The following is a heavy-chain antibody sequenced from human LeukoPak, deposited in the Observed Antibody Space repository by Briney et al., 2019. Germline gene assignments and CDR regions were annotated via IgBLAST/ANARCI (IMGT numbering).Heavy chain of an antibody. CDR2: IIPIFGTA. V-gene: IGHV1-69*13. CDR3: ARDKSGYVSRNFDY. Sequence: ASVKVTCKASGGTFSSYAISWVRQAPGQGLEWMGGIIPIFGTANYAQKFQGGVTITADESTSTAYMELSRPRSDDTAVYYCARDKSGYVSRNFDYWARGHLVTVSS. D-gene: IGHD3-22*01. J-gene: IGHJ4*02. CDR1: GGTFSSYA.